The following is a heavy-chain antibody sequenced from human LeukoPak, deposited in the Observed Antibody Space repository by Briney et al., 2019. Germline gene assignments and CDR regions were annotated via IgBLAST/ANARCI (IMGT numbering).Heavy chain of an antibody. CDR3: ARDGLIAARRAYYFDY. Sequence: GGSPRLSCAASGFTFSSYGMHWVRQAPGKGLEWVAVISYDGSNKYYADSVKGRFTISRDNSKNTLYLQMNSLRAEDTAVYYCARDGLIAARRAYYFDYWGQGTLVTVSS. CDR2: ISYDGSNK. D-gene: IGHD6-6*01. CDR1: GFTFSSYG. V-gene: IGHV3-30*03. J-gene: IGHJ4*02.